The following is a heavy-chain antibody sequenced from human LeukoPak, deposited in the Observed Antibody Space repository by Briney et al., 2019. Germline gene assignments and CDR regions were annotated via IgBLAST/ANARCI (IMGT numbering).Heavy chain of an antibody. CDR2: IYPGDSDT. CDR1: GNSFTSNW. J-gene: IGHJ4*02. V-gene: IGHV5-51*01. D-gene: IGHD6-13*01. CDR3: ARREDSSSWYYFDY. Sequence: GESLQISSNVSGNSFTSNWIGWVRQLPGKGLEWMGIIYPGDSDTRYSPSFQGQVTISADKSISTAYLQWSSLKASDTAMYYCARREDSSSWYYFDYWGQGTLVTVSS.